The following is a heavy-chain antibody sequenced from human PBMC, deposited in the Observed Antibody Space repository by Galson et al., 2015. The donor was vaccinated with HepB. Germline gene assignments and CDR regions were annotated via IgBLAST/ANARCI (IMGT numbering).Heavy chain of an antibody. D-gene: IGHD4-23*01. CDR2: IHYSETT. V-gene: IGHV4-30-4*07. Sequence: TLSLTCAVSGGSISSGGNSWNWIRQPPGKGLEWIGYIHYSETTYYSWSLKRRSTISMDTSKNHFSLKLSSVTAADTAVYYCARATVVNRDDAFDIWGQGTMVTVSS. CDR3: ARATVVNRDDAFDI. J-gene: IGHJ3*02. CDR1: GGSISSGGNS.